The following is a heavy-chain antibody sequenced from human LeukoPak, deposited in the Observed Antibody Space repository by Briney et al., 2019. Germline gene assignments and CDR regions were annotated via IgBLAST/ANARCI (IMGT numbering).Heavy chain of an antibody. V-gene: IGHV4-59*01. Sequence: PSEALSLTCTVSGGSISSYYWSWIRQPPGKGLEWIGYIYYSGSTNYNPSLKSRVTISVDTSKNQFSLKLSSVNAADTAVYYCARDSSGWYYAFDIWGQGTMVTVSS. CDR2: IYYSGST. J-gene: IGHJ3*02. CDR1: GGSISSYY. CDR3: ARDSSGWYYAFDI. D-gene: IGHD6-19*01.